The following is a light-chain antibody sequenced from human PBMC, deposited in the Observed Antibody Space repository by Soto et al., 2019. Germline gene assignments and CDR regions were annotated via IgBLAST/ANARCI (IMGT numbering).Light chain of an antibody. CDR1: QSVSSF. V-gene: IGKV3-11*01. Sequence: ETVLTQSPATLSLSPGERATLSCRASQSVSSFLAWYQQKPGQAPRLLIYDASNRATGIPARFSGSGSGTDFTLTISSLEPEDFAVYYCQHRSNWPPWTFGQGNKVEIK. CDR3: QHRSNWPPWT. CDR2: DAS. J-gene: IGKJ1*01.